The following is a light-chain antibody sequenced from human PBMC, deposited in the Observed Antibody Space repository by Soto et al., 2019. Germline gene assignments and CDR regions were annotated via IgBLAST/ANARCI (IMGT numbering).Light chain of an antibody. V-gene: IGLV4-69*01. J-gene: IGLJ3*02. CDR3: QTWGTGFQV. CDR2: LKSDGTP. CDR1: SGHSTYA. Sequence: QPVLTQSPSASASLGASVKLTCTLSSGHSTYAIAWHQHQAEKGPRYLMNLKSDGTPTKGDGIPDRFSGSSSGAERYLIISSLQSEDEADYYCQTWGTGFQVFGGGTKLTVL.